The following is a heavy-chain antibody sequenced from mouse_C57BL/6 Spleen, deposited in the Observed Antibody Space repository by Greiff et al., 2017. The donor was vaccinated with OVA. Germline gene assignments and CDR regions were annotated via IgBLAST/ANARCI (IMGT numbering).Heavy chain of an antibody. CDR1: GYTFTSYW. CDR3: ARDAQAPCAY. D-gene: IGHD3-2*02. Sequence: VKLQQPGAELVRPGSSVKLSCKASGYTFTSYWMHWVKQRPIQGLEWIGNIDPSDSETHYNQKFKDKATLTVDKSSSTAYMQLSSLTSEDSAVYYCARDAQAPCAYGGQGTLVTVSA. J-gene: IGHJ3*01. V-gene: IGHV1-52*01. CDR2: IDPSDSET.